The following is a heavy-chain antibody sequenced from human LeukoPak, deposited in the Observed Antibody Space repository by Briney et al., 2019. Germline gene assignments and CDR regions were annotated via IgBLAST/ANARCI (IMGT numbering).Heavy chain of an antibody. CDR2: IDPSDSYT. CDR3: ARLGAADYVWGSYRAPFDY. J-gene: IGHJ4*02. V-gene: IGHV5-10-1*01. CDR1: GYSFTSYW. D-gene: IGHD3-16*02. Sequence: GESLKISCKGSGYSFTSYWISRVRQMPGKGLEWMGRIDPSDSYTNYSPSFQGHVTISADKSISTAYLQWSSLKASDTAMYYCARLGAADYVWGSYRAPFDYWGQGTLVTVSS.